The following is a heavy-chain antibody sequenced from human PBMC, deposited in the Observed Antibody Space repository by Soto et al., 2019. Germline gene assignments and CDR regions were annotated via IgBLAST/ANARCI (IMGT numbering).Heavy chain of an antibody. Sequence: SVKVSCKASGGTFSSYAISWVRQAPGQGLEWMGEIIPIFGTANYAQKFQGRVTITADESTSTAYMELSSLRSEDTAVYYCARDRGPSSGYYPYWFDPWGQGTLVTSPQ. V-gene: IGHV1-69*13. CDR1: GGTFSSYA. CDR3: ARDRGPSSGYYPYWFDP. J-gene: IGHJ5*02. D-gene: IGHD3-22*01. CDR2: IIPIFGTA.